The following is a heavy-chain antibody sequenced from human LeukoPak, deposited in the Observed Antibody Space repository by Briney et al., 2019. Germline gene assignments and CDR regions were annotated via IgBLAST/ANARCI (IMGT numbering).Heavy chain of an antibody. D-gene: IGHD6-13*01. CDR1: GYTFTCYD. CDR2: MNPNSGNT. V-gene: IGHV1-8*01. J-gene: IGHJ4*02. Sequence: ASVKVSCKASGYTFTCYDINWVRQATGQGLEWMGWMNPNSGNTGYAQKFQGRVTMTRNTSISTAYMELSSLRSEDTAVYYCARGEVAAADNFDYWGQGTLVTVSS. CDR3: ARGEVAAADNFDY.